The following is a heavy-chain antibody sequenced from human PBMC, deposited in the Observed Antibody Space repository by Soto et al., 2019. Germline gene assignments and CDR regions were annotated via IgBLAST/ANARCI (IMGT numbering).Heavy chain of an antibody. CDR1: GFTFSSYG. V-gene: IGHV3-30*18. J-gene: IGHJ5*02. Sequence: GGSLRLSCAASGFTFSSYGMHWVRQAPGKGLEWVAVISYDGSNKYYADSVKGRFTISRDNSKNTLYLQMNSLRAEDTAVYYCAKDLGLMTTVTWGFDPWGQGNLVTVSS. CDR3: AKDLGLMTTVTWGFDP. CDR2: ISYDGSNK. D-gene: IGHD4-17*01.